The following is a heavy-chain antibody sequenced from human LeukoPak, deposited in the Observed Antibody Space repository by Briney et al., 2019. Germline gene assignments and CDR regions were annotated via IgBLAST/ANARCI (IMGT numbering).Heavy chain of an antibody. CDR1: GFTFSSYS. J-gene: IGHJ4*02. CDR2: ISSSSSYI. Sequence: GGSLRLSCAASGFTFSSYSMNWVRQAPGKGLEWVSSISSSSSYIYYAGSVKGRFTISRDNAKNSLYLQMNSLRAEDTAVYYCARGSGPRDGYCSGGSCYRHRRLFDYWGQGTLVTVSS. CDR3: ARGSGPRDGYCSGGSCYRHRRLFDY. D-gene: IGHD2-15*01. V-gene: IGHV3-21*01.